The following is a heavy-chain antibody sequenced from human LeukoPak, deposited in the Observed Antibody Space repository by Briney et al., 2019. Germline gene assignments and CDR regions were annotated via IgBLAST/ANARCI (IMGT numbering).Heavy chain of an antibody. J-gene: IGHJ4*02. D-gene: IGHD1-26*01. V-gene: IGHV3-66*01. CDR1: GFTVSSNY. CDR3: ARRLRESYYNY. CDR2: IYSGGST. Sequence: GGSLRLSCAASGFTVSSNYMSWVRQAPGKGLEWVSVIYSGGSTYYADSVKGRFTISRDNSKNTLYLQMNSLRAEDTAVYYCARRLRESYYNYWGQGTLVTVSS.